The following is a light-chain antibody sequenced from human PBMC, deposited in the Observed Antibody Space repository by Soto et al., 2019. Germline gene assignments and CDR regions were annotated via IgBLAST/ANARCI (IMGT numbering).Light chain of an antibody. Sequence: DIQMTQSPSTLSASVGDRVTITCRASQTISRWMAWYQEKPGRVPNVVIYDASRLGSGVPSSFSGSGSGTDFTLTNNALEPEDAANYHCQQHHGSFGGGTKVEI. CDR3: QQHHGS. V-gene: IGKV1-5*01. J-gene: IGKJ4*01. CDR2: DAS. CDR1: QTISRW.